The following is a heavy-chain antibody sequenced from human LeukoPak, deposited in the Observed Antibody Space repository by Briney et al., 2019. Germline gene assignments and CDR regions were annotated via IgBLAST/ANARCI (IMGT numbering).Heavy chain of an antibody. D-gene: IGHD4-17*01. J-gene: IGHJ3*02. CDR1: GGSISSGGYY. Sequence: SETLSLTCTVSGGSISSGGYYWSWIRQHPGKGLEWIGYIYYSGNTYYNPSLKSRVTISVDTSKNQFSLKLSSVTAADTAVYYCARGLTTVTFPDALDIWGQGTMVTVSS. V-gene: IGHV4-31*03. CDR2: IYYSGNT. CDR3: ARGLTTVTFPDALDI.